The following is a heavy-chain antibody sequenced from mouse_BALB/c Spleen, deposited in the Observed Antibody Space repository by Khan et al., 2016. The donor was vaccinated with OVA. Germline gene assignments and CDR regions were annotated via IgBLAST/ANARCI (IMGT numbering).Heavy chain of an antibody. CDR3: ARGASTSLTLDS. CDR2: IYPGTGST. Sequence: QVQLKQSGAELVRPGASVKLSCKTSGYIFTNYWIHWVKQRSGQGLEWIARIYPGTGSTYSNEKFKGKATLTADKSSSTAYMQLSSLKSEDSAVYFCARGASTSLTLDSGGQGTSVTVSS. V-gene: IGHV1-76*01. J-gene: IGHJ4*01. CDR1: GYIFTNYW. D-gene: IGHD1-1*01.